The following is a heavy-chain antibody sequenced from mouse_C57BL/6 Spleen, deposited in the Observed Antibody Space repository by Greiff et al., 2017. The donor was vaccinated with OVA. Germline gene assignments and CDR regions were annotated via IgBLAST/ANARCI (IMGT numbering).Heavy chain of an antibody. J-gene: IGHJ3*01. CDR1: GYTFTSYW. D-gene: IGHD2-4*01. CDR2: IDPSDSET. CDR3: ARGYDYDGSTFAY. V-gene: IGHV1-52*01. Sequence: VQLQQPGAELVRPGSSVKLSCKASGYTFTSYWMHWVKQRPIQGLEWIGNIDPSDSETHYNQKFKDKATLTVDKSSSTAYMQLSSLTSEDSAVYYCARGYDYDGSTFAYWGQGTLVTVSA.